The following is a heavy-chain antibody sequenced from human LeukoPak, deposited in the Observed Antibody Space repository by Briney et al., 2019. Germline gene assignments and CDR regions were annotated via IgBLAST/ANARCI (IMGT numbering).Heavy chain of an antibody. CDR3: ATEAITCSSTSCLNWFDP. D-gene: IGHD2-2*01. V-gene: IGHV1-24*01. J-gene: IGHJ5*02. CDR1: GYTLTELS. Sequence: ASVKVSCKVSGYTLTELSMHWVRQAPGKGLEWMGGFDPGDGETIYAQKFQGRVTMTEDTSTDTAYMELSSLRSEDTAVYYCATEAITCSSTSCLNWFDPWGQGTLVTVSS. CDR2: FDPGDGET.